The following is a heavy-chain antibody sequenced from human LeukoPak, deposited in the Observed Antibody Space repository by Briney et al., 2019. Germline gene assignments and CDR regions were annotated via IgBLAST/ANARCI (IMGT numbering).Heavy chain of an antibody. V-gene: IGHV3-53*05. CDR1: GFTVSSNY. Sequence: GGSLRLSCAASGFTVSSNYMSWVRQAPGKGLEWVSVIYSGGSTYYADSVKGRFTISRDNSKNTLYLQMNSLRAEDTAVYYCAKDTHQLLRAAEYFQHWGQGTLVTVSS. D-gene: IGHD2-2*01. CDR2: IYSGGST. CDR3: AKDTHQLLRAAEYFQH. J-gene: IGHJ1*01.